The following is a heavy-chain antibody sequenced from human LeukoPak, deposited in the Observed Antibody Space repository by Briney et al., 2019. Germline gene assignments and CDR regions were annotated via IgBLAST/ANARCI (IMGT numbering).Heavy chain of an antibody. D-gene: IGHD6-6*01. CDR3: AREQYSSSSGADY. CDR1: GFTFSSYW. J-gene: IGHJ4*02. CDR2: IKQDGSEK. V-gene: IGHV3-7*01. Sequence: GGSLRLSCAASGFTFSSYWMNWARQAPGKGLEWVANIKQDGSEKYYVDSVKGRFTISRDNAKNSLYLQMNSLRAEDTAVYYCAREQYSSSSGADYWGQGTLVTVSS.